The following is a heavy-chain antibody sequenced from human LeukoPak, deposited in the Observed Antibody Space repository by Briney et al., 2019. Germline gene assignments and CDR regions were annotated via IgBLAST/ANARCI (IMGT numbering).Heavy chain of an antibody. Sequence: ASVKVSCKESGYTFTSNYIHWVRQAPGQGLEWMGMIYPRDGSTGYAQKFQGRVTVTRDTSTSTVHMELSGLRSEDTAVYYCARDQEGFDYWGQGTLVTVSS. V-gene: IGHV1-46*01. CDR1: GYTFTSNY. CDR3: ARDQEGFDY. CDR2: IYPRDGST. J-gene: IGHJ4*02.